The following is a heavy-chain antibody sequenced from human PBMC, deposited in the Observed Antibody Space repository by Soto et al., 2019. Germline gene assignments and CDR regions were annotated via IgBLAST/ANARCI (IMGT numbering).Heavy chain of an antibody. Sequence: ASVKVSCKASGYTFTNFGINWVRQAPGQGLEWMGWISPYNGNTNYAESLQGRVTMTTDTSTNTAYMELRSLKSDDTAVYYCARARVGQYQLDLKPYYYYGMDVWGQGTTVTVSS. J-gene: IGHJ6*02. CDR2: ISPYNGNT. V-gene: IGHV1-18*01. CDR3: ARARVGQYQLDLKPYYYYGMDV. D-gene: IGHD2-2*01. CDR1: GYTFTNFG.